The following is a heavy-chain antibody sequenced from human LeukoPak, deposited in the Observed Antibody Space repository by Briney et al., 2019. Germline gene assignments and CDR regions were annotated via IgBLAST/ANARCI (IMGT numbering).Heavy chain of an antibody. CDR3: ARAKYSSSAGSGWFDP. Sequence: SETLSLTCTVSGGSISSYYWSWIRQPPGKGLEWIGYIYDSGSTNYNPSLKSRVTISGDTSKNQFSLKLSSVTAADTAVYYCARAKYSSSAGSGWFDPWGQGTLVTVSS. CDR1: GGSISSYY. V-gene: IGHV4-59*12. J-gene: IGHJ5*02. CDR2: IYDSGST. D-gene: IGHD6-6*01.